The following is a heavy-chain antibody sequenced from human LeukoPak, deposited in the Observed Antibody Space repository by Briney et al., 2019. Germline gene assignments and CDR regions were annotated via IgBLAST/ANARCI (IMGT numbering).Heavy chain of an antibody. J-gene: IGHJ4*02. Sequence: SGPTLVNPTQTLTLTCTFSGFSLSTSGMYVSCIRQPPGKALEWLARIDWDDAKYYSPSLKTRLTISKDTSKNQVVLTMTNMDPVDTATYYCARMRRYSSSWYPTDYWGQGTLVTVSS. CDR2: IDWDDAK. CDR1: GFSLSTSGMY. D-gene: IGHD6-13*01. V-gene: IGHV2-70*11. CDR3: ARMRRYSSSWYPTDY.